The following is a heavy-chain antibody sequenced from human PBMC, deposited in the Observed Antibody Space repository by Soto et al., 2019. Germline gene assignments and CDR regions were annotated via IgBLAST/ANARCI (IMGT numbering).Heavy chain of an antibody. CDR3: ATWHEREHAYDV. D-gene: IGHD1-1*01. CDR1: GFTISGKKY. CDR2: LYDHDGS. J-gene: IGHJ3*01. V-gene: IGHV3-53*01. Sequence: DVQLVESGGGLIQPGGSLRLSCAAFGFTISGKKYVAWVGQAPGKGLEWVSALYDHDGSFYAASVEGRFTTPSDSYKTTVYLQMNDLRPDDTAVYYCATWHEREHAYDVWGQGTTVTVSS.